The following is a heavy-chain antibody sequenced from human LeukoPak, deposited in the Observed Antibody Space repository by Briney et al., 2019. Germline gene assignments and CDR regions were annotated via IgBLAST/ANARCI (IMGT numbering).Heavy chain of an antibody. J-gene: IGHJ3*02. CDR1: GFTFSTYA. CDR2: ISGSGGST. D-gene: IGHD4-17*01. Sequence: GGSLRLSCAASGFTFSTYAMGWVRQAPGKGLEWVSAISGSGGSTYYADSVKGRFTISRDNSKNTLYLQMNSLRAEDTAVYYCAKRLHYVDAFDIWGQGTMVTVSS. V-gene: IGHV3-23*01. CDR3: AKRLHYVDAFDI.